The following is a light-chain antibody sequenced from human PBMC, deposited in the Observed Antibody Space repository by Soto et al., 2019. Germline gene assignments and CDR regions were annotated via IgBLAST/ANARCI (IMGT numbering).Light chain of an antibody. CDR1: NRDVGSYNL. CDR3: SSCTATSTLV. CDR2: EVR. Sequence: QSALTQPASVSGSPGQSITIACTGTNRDVGSYNLVSWYQQRPGEAPKLIISEVRNRPSGISYRFTGSKSGNTASLTISGLQAGDEADYYCSSCTATSTLVFGGGTKLTVL. J-gene: IGLJ3*02. V-gene: IGLV2-14*01.